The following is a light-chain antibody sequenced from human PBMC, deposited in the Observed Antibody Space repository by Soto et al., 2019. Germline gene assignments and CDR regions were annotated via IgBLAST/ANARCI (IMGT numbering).Light chain of an antibody. J-gene: IGKJ1*01. CDR2: ATF. CDR3: LQDEAYPWT. V-gene: IGKV1-17*01. Sequence: DIQMTQSPSSLSASVGARVTITCRASQGLRYNLGWYQQRPGKAPERLIYATFTLASGVPSRFIGSGSGTECALTIASLQPDDVAPYYCLQDEAYPWTFGQGNQLELK. CDR1: QGLRYN.